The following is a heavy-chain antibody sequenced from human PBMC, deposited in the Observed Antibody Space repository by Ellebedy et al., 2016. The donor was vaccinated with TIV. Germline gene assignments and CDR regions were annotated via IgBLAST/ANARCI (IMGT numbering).Heavy chain of an antibody. CDR2: IGAAGDT. CDR3: ARGAEDLTGGFDV. Sequence: PGGSLRLSCTASGFTFNIYDIHWVRQPTGKGLEWVSGIGAAGDTYYPGSVKVRFTISRENAKNSLYLQMNSLRAGDTAVYYCARGAEDLTGGFDVWGHGTLVTVSS. V-gene: IGHV3-13*01. D-gene: IGHD3-9*01. CDR1: GFTFNIYD. J-gene: IGHJ3*01.